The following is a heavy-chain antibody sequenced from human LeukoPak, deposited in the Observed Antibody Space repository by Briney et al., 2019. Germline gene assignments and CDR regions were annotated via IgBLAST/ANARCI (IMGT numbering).Heavy chain of an antibody. V-gene: IGHV4-39*01. CDR3: ARLARSFPGVDY. D-gene: IGHD1-26*01. CDR2: IYYSGST. CDR1: GGSISSSSYY. Sequence: SETLSLTCTVSGGSISSSSYYWDWIRQPPGKGREWIGSIYYSGSTYYNPSLKSRVTISVDTSKNQFSLKLSSVTAADTAVYYCARLARSFPGVDYWGQGTLVTVSS. J-gene: IGHJ4*02.